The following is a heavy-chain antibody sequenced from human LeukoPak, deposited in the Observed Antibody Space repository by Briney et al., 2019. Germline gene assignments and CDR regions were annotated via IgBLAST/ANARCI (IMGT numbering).Heavy chain of an antibody. CDR1: VYTFTYYG. V-gene: IGHV1-18*01. CDR2: ISAYNGNT. J-gene: IGHJ4*02. CDR3: ARDRITTVTLGGY. D-gene: IGHD4-17*01. Sequence: ASVTVSFKASVYTFTYYGISWVGQAPGQGREWMGGISAYNGNTNYAQKLQGRVTMTTDTSTSTAYMELRSLRSDDTAVYYCARDRITTVTLGGYWGQGTLVTVSS.